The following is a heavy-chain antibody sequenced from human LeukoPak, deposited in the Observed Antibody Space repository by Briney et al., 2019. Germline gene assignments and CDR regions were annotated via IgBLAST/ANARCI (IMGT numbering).Heavy chain of an antibody. CDR2: INHSGST. CDR1: GFTFSSYA. J-gene: IGHJ6*03. Sequence: PGGSLRLSCAASGFTFSSYAMSWVRQPPGKGLEWIGEINHSGSTNYNPSLKSRVTISVDTSKNQFSLKLSSVTAADSAVYYCARHCSRTSCSPYYYYYYMDVWGKGTTVTISS. CDR3: ARHCSRTSCSPYYYYYYMDV. V-gene: IGHV4-34*01. D-gene: IGHD2-2*01.